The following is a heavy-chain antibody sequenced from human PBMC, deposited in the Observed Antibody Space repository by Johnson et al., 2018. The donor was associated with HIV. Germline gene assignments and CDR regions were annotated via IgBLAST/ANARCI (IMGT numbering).Heavy chain of an antibody. Sequence: VKLVESGGGLVQPGGSLRLSCAASGFTFSNYWMSWVRQAPGKGLEWVANIKQDGSEKYYVDSVKGRFTISRDNAKNSLYLQMNSLRAEDTAVYYCVRDGGSGWLLERDAFDIWGQGTMVTVSS. J-gene: IGHJ3*02. CDR1: GFTFSNYW. CDR3: VRDGGSGWLLERDAFDI. D-gene: IGHD6-19*01. V-gene: IGHV3-7*01. CDR2: IKQDGSEK.